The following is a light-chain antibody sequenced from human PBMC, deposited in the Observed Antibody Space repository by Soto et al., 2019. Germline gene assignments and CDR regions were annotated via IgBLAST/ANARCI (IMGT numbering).Light chain of an antibody. J-gene: IGKJ1*01. V-gene: IGKV1-5*01. CDR3: EQYETGSRT. CDR2: DAS. CDR1: QSISGW. Sequence: DIQMTQSPSTLSASVGDRVTITCRASQSISGWLAWYQQKPGKAPKLLIFDASELEGGVPSRFSGSGSGTGFTLGIKSLQPDDFATYDCEQYETGSRTFGLGTKVDI.